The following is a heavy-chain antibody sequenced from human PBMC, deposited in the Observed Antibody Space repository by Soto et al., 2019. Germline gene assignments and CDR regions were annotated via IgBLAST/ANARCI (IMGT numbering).Heavy chain of an antibody. CDR2: IFSNDEK. Sequence: QVTLKESGPVLVKPTETLTLTCTLSGFPLSHARMGVSWIRQPPGKALEWLAHIFSNDEKSYSTSLKGGVTISKYPSDSQVVLTMTNMDPVETATYYCTRAILRPGHCGSTRCFELDYWGQRTLVTVAS. CDR1: GFPLSHARMG. V-gene: IGHV2-26*01. CDR3: TRAILRPGHCGSTRCFELDY. J-gene: IGHJ4*02. D-gene: IGHD2-2*01.